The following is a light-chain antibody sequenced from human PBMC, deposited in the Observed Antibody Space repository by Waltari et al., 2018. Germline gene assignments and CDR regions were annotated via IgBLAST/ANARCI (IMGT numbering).Light chain of an antibody. CDR2: AAS. CDR1: QSINTY. J-gene: IGKJ2*01. Sequence: DIQMTQSPSSLSASVGDSVTITCRASQSINTYLNWYQQKLGKAPKLLIYAASSVQSRVPSRFSGSGSGTDFTLTISSLQPEDFATYYCQQSYSTPRTFGQGTKLEIK. V-gene: IGKV1-39*01. CDR3: QQSYSTPRT.